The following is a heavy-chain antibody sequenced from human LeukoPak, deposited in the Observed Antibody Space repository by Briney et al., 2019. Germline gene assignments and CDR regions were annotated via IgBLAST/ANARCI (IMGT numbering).Heavy chain of an antibody. CDR3: AKDRAGYSGGRGFDY. CDR1: GFTFTTYA. J-gene: IGHJ4*02. Sequence: GGSLRLSCAASGFTFTTYAMRWVRQAPGKGLEWVSGVSDSGDITYYADSVKGRFTISRDNSKNTLYLQMNSLRAEGTAVYYCAKDRAGYSGGRGFDYWGQGTLVTVSS. V-gene: IGHV3-23*01. CDR2: VSDSGDIT. D-gene: IGHD5-12*01.